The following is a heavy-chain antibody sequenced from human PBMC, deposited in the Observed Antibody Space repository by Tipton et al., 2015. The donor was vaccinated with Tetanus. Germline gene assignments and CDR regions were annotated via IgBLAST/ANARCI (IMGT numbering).Heavy chain of an antibody. Sequence: SGFTFNGYGMHWVRQAPGKGLEWLALVWYDGSRQYYADSVKGRFTLSRDNSKNTLYLQMDSLRAEDTALYYCAREADCSGGSCFSGDFDNWGQGTQVTVSS. D-gene: IGHD2-15*01. J-gene: IGHJ4*02. CDR1: GFTFNGYG. V-gene: IGHV3-33*01. CDR3: AREADCSGGSCFSGDFDN. CDR2: VWYDGSRQ.